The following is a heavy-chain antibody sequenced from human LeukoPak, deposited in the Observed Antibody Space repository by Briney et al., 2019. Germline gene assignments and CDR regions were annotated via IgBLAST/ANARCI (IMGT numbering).Heavy chain of an antibody. D-gene: IGHD3-9*01. CDR2: ISSSSSTI. J-gene: IGHJ6*02. V-gene: IGHV3-48*01. Sequence: GGPLRLSCAASGFTFSSYSMNWDRQAPGKGLEWVSYISSSSSTIYYADSVKGRFTISRDNAKNSLYLQMNSLRAEDTAVYYCTRDLMDYDVSTGLHHYYMDVWGQGTTVTVSS. CDR3: TRDLMDYDVSTGLHHYYMDV. CDR1: GFTFSSYS.